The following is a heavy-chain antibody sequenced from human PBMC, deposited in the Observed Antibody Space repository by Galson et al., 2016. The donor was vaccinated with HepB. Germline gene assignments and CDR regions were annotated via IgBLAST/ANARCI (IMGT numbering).Heavy chain of an antibody. J-gene: IGHJ5*02. V-gene: IGHV4-31*02. Sequence: TLSLTCTVSGGSIRSGGYYWSWIRQHPGKGLEWIGYIYYSGSTYYHPSLKRRVTISVDTSKNQFSLRLSSVTAADTAVYYCARDVDTASNWFDPWGQGTLVTVSS. CDR1: GGSIRSGGYY. D-gene: IGHD5-18*01. CDR3: ARDVDTASNWFDP. CDR2: IYYSGST.